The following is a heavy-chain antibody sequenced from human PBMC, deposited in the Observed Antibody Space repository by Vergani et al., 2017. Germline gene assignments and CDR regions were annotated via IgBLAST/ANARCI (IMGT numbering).Heavy chain of an antibody. J-gene: IGHJ2*01. V-gene: IGHV3-9*01. CDR1: GFTFQAFV. Sequence: VEAGGGLVQPGGSLRLSCTASGFTFQAFVFHWVRQVSGRRLEWVSGIDRKYGVKNGNSFEGRFSITRDNAKKAVFLQMNNLRHEDTALYFCVKDNDYDADGPFDLWGRGTLVTVSS. CDR2: IDRKYGVK. CDR3: VKDNDYDADGPFDL. D-gene: IGHD3-16*01.